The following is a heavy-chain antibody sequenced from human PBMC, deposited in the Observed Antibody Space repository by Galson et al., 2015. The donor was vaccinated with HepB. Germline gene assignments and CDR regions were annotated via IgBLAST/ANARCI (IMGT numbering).Heavy chain of an antibody. CDR2: IHYTGAT. Sequence: TLSLTCSVFGGSIGTYYWSWIRQPPGKGLEWIGYIHYTGATVSAPALRSRVTVSVDTSRNQFSLRVTSVTAADTAVYFCARHDAIAVMQNGMGVWGQGTTVTVSS. J-gene: IGHJ6*02. CDR1: GGSIGTYY. CDR3: ARHDAIAVMQNGMGV. V-gene: IGHV4-59*08. D-gene: IGHD2-15*01.